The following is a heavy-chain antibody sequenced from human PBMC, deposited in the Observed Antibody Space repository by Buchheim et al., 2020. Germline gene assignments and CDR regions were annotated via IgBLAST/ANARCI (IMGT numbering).Heavy chain of an antibody. CDR2: IYYSGST. Sequence: QVQLVESGGGLVKPGGSLRLSCAASGFTFSDYYMSWIRQHPGKGLEWIGYIYYSGSTYYNPSLKSRVTISVDTSKNQFSLKLSSVTAADTAVYYCARDHCYYDSSGYCEGNFDYWGQGTL. D-gene: IGHD3-22*01. CDR3: ARDHCYYDSSGYCEGNFDY. J-gene: IGHJ4*02. V-gene: IGHV4-31*02. CDR1: GFTFSDYY.